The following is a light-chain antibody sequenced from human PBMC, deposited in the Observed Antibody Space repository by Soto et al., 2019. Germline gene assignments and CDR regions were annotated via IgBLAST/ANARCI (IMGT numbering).Light chain of an antibody. CDR2: DVN. CDR3: CSYAGSYTYV. J-gene: IGLJ1*01. CDR1: GGDIGRYNY. V-gene: IGLV2-11*01. Sequence: QSALTQPRSVSGSPGRSVTISCAGSGGDIGRYNYVSWYQQRPDKAPKVIIFDVNRRPSGVPDRFSASKSGNTASLTISGLRTEDEAAYYCCSYAGSYTYVCGTGTKLTVL.